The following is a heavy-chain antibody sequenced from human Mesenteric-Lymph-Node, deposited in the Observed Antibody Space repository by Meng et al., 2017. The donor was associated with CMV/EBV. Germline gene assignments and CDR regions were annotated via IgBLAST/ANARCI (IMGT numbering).Heavy chain of an antibody. CDR2: IGQPGSEK. Sequence: GGSLRLSCAASGFTISNFWMSWVRQAPGKGLEWVANIGQPGSEKGYVDSVKGRFTISRDNAKKSLFLQMNSLRAEDTAVYYCARTYDSSGYRGDYWGQGTLVTVSS. V-gene: IGHV3-7*01. CDR1: GFTISNFW. CDR3: ARTYDSSGYRGDY. J-gene: IGHJ4*02. D-gene: IGHD3-22*01.